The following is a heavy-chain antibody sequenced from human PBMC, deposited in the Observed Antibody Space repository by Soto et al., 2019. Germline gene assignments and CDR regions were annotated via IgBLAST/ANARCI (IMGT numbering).Heavy chain of an antibody. CDR2: ISSSTTYI. CDR1: GLTLSTYS. CDR3: ARDFGGEGYNVCGDY. V-gene: IGHV3-21*06. Sequence: GGSVRLSCAAYGLTLSTYSMNWVRQAPGKGLEWVSSISSSTTYIYYAESVKGRFTISRDNAKNSVYLHMNSLRAEDTAVYYCARDFGGEGYNVCGDYSGPGTLLTVS. D-gene: IGHD3-3*01. J-gene: IGHJ4*02.